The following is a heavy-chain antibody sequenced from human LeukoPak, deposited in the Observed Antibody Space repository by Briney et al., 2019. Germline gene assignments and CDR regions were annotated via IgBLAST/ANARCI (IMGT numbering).Heavy chain of an antibody. J-gene: IGHJ5*02. CDR2: IYPGDSNT. CDR1: GYSFTNYW. Sequence: GESLKISCKGSGYSFTNYWIGWVRQMPGKGPEWMGIIYPGDSNTRYSPSFQGQVTISADKSISTAYLQWSSLKASDTAMYYCARHLRLWQNWFDPWGQGTLVTVSS. V-gene: IGHV5-51*01. D-gene: IGHD5-18*01. CDR3: ARHLRLWQNWFDP.